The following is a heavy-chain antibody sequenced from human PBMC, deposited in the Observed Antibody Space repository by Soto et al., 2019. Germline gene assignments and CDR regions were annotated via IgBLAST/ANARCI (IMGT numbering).Heavy chain of an antibody. V-gene: IGHV4-61*01. CDR1: GGSVSSATYF. Sequence: LSLTCPVSGGSVSSATYFWSWVRQPPGGGLEWIAYILHSGSSMYNPSLKSRVTISLSTSKTQFSLRLTSVTAADTAVYYCARGMYKSGWNLDLWGQGIVVTVSS. CDR3: ARGMYKSGWNLDL. CDR2: ILHSGSS. J-gene: IGHJ5*02. D-gene: IGHD6-19*01.